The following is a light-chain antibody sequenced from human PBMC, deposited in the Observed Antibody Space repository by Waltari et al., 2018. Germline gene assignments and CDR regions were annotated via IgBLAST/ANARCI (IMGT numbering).Light chain of an antibody. V-gene: IGLV1-51*01. Sequence: QSVLTQAPSVSAAPGQTVTISCPGTTPNIGNNYVSWYQQLPGAAPKIVIYEDNRRPSGIPDRFSGSKSGASATLGITGLQTGDEADYYCGSWDSSLGIGVLGGGTRLTVL. CDR2: EDN. CDR3: GSWDSSLGIGV. CDR1: TPNIGNNY. J-gene: IGLJ3*02.